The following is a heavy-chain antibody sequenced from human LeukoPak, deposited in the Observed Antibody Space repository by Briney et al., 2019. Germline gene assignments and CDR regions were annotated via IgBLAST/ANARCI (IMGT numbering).Heavy chain of an antibody. V-gene: IGHV5-51*01. J-gene: IGHJ4*02. CDR3: ARGRYSGNYFDY. Sequence: GESLKISCKGSGYNFTNYWLGWVRQMPGKGLDWMGIIYPGDSDTTYGPSFRGQVTVSADKSISTAYLQWSSLKASDTAMYFCARGRYSGNYFDYWGQGTLVTVSS. D-gene: IGHD2-15*01. CDR1: GYNFTNYW. CDR2: IYPGDSDT.